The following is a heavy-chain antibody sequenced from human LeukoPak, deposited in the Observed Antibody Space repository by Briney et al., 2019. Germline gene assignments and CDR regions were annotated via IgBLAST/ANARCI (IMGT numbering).Heavy chain of an antibody. Sequence: GGSLRLSCAASEFTFSSYGMHWVRQAPGKGREWVAFIQNDGSTKNFPHFVKGRFTLSRDNSKNTLYLQMSSLRTEDTAVYYCVKEQCSSASLLSCRYFDYWGQGTLVTVSS. CDR1: EFTFSSYG. V-gene: IGHV3-30*02. CDR3: VKEQCSSASLLSCRYFDY. J-gene: IGHJ4*02. CDR2: IQNDGSTK. D-gene: IGHD2-2*01.